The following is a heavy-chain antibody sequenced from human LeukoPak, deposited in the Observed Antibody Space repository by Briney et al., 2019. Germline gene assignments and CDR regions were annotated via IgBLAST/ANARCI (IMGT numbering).Heavy chain of an antibody. CDR1: GGSISSHY. Sequence: KPSETLSLTCTVSGGSISSHYWSWIRQPAGKGLEWIGRIYTSRSTNYNPSLKSRVTISVDKSKNQSSLKLSSVTAADTAVYYCAREPQPYYDFWSGRNWFDPWGQGTLVTVSS. CDR3: AREPQPYYDFWSGRNWFDP. V-gene: IGHV4-4*07. J-gene: IGHJ5*02. CDR2: IYTSRST. D-gene: IGHD3-3*01.